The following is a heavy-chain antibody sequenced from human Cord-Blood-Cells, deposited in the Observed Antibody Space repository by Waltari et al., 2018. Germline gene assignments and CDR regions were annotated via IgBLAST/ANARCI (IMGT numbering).Heavy chain of an antibody. J-gene: IGHJ4*02. CDR1: GGTFSSYA. D-gene: IGHD2-2*01. Sequence: QVQLVQSGAEVKKPGSSVKVSCKASGGTFSSYAISWVRQAPGQGLEWMGGTIPILGTANYAQKFQGRVTITAEKSTGTAYMGLSSLRSEDTAVYYWAGVPAYCSSTSCYFDYWGQGTLVTVSS. CDR3: AGVPAYCSSTSCYFDY. CDR2: TIPILGTA. V-gene: IGHV1-69*06.